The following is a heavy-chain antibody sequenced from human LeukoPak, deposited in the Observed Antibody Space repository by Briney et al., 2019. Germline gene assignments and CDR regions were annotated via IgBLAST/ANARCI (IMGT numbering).Heavy chain of an antibody. V-gene: IGHV1-2*02. J-gene: IGHJ4*02. CDR3: ASLTSRSGWYYFDY. CDR1: GYTFTGYY. Sequence: GASVTVSCKASGYTFTGYYMHWVRQAPGQGLEWMGWINPNSGGTNYAQKFQGRVTMTRDTSISTAYMELSRLRSDDTAVYYCASLTSRSGWYYFDYWGQGTLVTVSS. CDR2: INPNSGGT. D-gene: IGHD6-19*01.